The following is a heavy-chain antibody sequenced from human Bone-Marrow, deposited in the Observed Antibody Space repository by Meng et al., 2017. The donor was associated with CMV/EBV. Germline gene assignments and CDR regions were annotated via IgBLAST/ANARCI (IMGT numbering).Heavy chain of an antibody. V-gene: IGHV3-48*04. CDR2: ISSSSSTI. CDR1: GFTFSSYS. Sequence: GESLKISCAASGFTFSSYSMNWVRQAPGKGLEWVSYISSSSSTIYYADSVKGRFTISRDNAKNSLYLQMNSLRAEDTAVYYCASPAFWGQGTLVTVPQ. CDR3: ASPAF. J-gene: IGHJ4*02. D-gene: IGHD3-3*02.